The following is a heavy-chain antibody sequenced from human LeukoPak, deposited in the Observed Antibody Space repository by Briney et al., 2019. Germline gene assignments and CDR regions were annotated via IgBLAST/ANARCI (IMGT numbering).Heavy chain of an antibody. CDR2: IIPIFGTA. Sequence: GASVKVSCKASGGTFSSYVISWVRQAPGQGLEWMGGIIPIFGTANYAQKFQGRVTITADESTSTAYMELSSLRSEDTAVYYCAISRRDSSGHYFDYWGQGTLVTVSS. CDR3: AISRRDSSGHYFDY. J-gene: IGHJ4*02. CDR1: GGTFSSYV. V-gene: IGHV1-69*13. D-gene: IGHD3-22*01.